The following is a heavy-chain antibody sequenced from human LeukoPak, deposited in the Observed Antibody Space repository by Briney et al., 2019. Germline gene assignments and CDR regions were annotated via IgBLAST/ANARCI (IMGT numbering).Heavy chain of an antibody. Sequence: SETLSLTCTVSGGSVSSGSYYWSWIRQPPGKGLEWIGYIYYSGSTNYNPSLKSRVTISVDTSKNQFSLKLSSVTAADTAVYYCARGRLGDAFDYWGQGTLVTVSS. CDR1: GGSVSSGSYY. CDR2: IYYSGST. V-gene: IGHV4-61*01. CDR3: ARGRLGDAFDY. J-gene: IGHJ4*02. D-gene: IGHD2-21*02.